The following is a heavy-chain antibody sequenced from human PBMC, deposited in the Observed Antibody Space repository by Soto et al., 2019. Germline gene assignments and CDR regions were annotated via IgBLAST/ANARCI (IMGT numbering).Heavy chain of an antibody. CDR2: IIPIFGTA. V-gene: IGHV1-69*13. D-gene: IGHD3-9*01. CDR1: GGTFSSYA. CDR3: ARSLDYDILTGYYPPSYYYGMDV. Sequence: GAPVKVSCKASGGTFSSYAISWVRQAPGQGLEWMGGIIPIFGTANYAQKFQGRVTITADESTSTAYMELSSLRSEDTAVYYCARSLDYDILTGYYPPSYYYGMDVWGQGTTVTVSS. J-gene: IGHJ6*02.